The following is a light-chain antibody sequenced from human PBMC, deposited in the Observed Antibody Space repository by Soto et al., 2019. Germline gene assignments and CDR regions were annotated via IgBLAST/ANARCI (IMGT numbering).Light chain of an antibody. J-gene: IGKJ3*01. CDR1: QSVSSN. V-gene: IGKV3-15*01. CDR3: QQYNNWLT. CDR2: GAS. Sequence: EIVMTQSPATLSVSPGERATLSCRASQSVSSNLAWYQQKPGQAPRLLIYGASTRATGIPARFSGSGSGTEFTLTISSLQSEDFAVSYCQQYNNWLTFGPGTKVDIK.